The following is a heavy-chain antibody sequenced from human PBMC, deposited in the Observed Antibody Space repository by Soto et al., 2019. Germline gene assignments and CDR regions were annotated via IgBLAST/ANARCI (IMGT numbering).Heavy chain of an antibody. J-gene: IGHJ6*02. CDR3: ARDLMVYDFWSGYSDV. CDR1: GFTFSSYG. Sequence: PGGSLRLSCAASGFTFSSYGMHWVRQAPGKGLEWVAVIWYDGSNKYYADSVKGRFTISRDNSKNTLYLQMNSLRAEDTAVYYCARDLMVYDFWSGYSDVWGQGTTVTVSS. V-gene: IGHV3-33*01. CDR2: IWYDGSNK. D-gene: IGHD3-3*01.